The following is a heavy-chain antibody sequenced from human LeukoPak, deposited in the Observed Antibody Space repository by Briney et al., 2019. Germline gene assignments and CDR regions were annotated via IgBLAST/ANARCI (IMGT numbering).Heavy chain of an antibody. CDR1: GYTFTSYG. CDR3: ARDIQYRGFDP. J-gene: IGHJ5*02. V-gene: IGHV1-18*01. D-gene: IGHD5-18*01. CDR2: ISAYDGNT. Sequence: GASVKVSCKASGYTFTSYGISWVRQAPGQGLEWMGWISAYDGNTNYAQKLQGRVTMTADTSTSTAYMELRSLRSDDTAVYYCARDIQYRGFDPWGQGTLVTVSS.